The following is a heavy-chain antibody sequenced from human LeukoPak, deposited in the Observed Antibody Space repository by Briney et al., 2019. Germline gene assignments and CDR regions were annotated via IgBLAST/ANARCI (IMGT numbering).Heavy chain of an antibody. J-gene: IGHJ4*02. V-gene: IGHV3-20*04. Sequence: GGSLRLSCAASGFTFDDHGMNWVRQAPGKGLEWVSGINWNGGSTFYADSVKGRFTISRDNSKNTLYLQMNSLRAEDTAVYYCARDGTGDTVYWGQGSLVTVSS. D-gene: IGHD7-27*01. CDR1: GFTFDDHG. CDR2: INWNGGST. CDR3: ARDGTGDTVY.